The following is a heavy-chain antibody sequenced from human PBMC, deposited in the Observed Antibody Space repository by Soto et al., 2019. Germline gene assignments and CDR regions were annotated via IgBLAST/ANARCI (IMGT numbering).Heavy chain of an antibody. CDR1: GFSFNNHA. D-gene: IGHD3-22*01. CDR3: AKDRLMLTMVVVGAFDF. V-gene: IGHV3-23*01. CDR2: ISGSGSTT. Sequence: VQLLESGGGLVQPGGSLGLSCAASGFSFNNHAMTWVRQAPGKGLEWVSGISGSGSTTHYADSVKGRFTISRDNSKDTLYLQMNSLRPEDTAVYYCAKDRLMLTMVVVGAFDFWGLGTMVTVSS. J-gene: IGHJ3*01.